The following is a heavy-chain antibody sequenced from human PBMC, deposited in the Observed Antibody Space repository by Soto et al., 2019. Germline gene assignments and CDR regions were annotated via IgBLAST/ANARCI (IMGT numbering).Heavy chain of an antibody. CDR1: GFTFSLYP. Sequence: GGSLRLSCAASGFTFSLYPMNWVRQAPGKGLEWLSYISPSNSTIYYADSVKGRFTISRDNAKNSLDLQMNGLRDDDTAVYYCARVGRGFCSSTRCYTDGFDLWGQGTMVTVSS. V-gene: IGHV3-48*02. CDR2: ISPSNSTI. CDR3: ARVGRGFCSSTRCYTDGFDL. D-gene: IGHD2-2*01. J-gene: IGHJ3*01.